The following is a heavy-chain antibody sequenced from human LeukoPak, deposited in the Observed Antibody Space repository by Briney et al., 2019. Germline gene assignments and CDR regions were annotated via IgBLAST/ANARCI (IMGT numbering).Heavy chain of an antibody. V-gene: IGHV3-48*04. CDR3: ARDANYYDSSGPTGDI. Sequence: GGSLRLSCAASGFTFSSYSMNWVRQAPGKGLEWVSYVSSSSSTIYYADSVKGRFTISRDNAKNSLYLQMNSLRAEDTAVYYCARDANYYDSSGPTGDIWGQGTMVTVSS. CDR1: GFTFSSYS. D-gene: IGHD3-22*01. CDR2: VSSSSSTI. J-gene: IGHJ3*02.